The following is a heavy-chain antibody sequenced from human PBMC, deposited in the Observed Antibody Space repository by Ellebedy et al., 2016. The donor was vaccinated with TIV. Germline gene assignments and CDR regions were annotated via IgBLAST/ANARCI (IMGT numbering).Heavy chain of an antibody. J-gene: IGHJ5*02. Sequence: MPSETLSLTCTVSGCSISSSSYYWGWIRQPPGKGLEWIGSIYYSGSTNYNPSLQSLVTIAVDTSKNQFSLKLSSVTAADTAVYYCARTSYNWFDPWGQGTLVTVSS. V-gene: IGHV4-39*07. D-gene: IGHD6-6*01. CDR1: GCSISSSSYY. CDR2: IYYSGST. CDR3: ARTSYNWFDP.